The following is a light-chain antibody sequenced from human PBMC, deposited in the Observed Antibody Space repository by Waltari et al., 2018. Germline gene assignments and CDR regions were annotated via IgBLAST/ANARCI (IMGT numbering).Light chain of an antibody. CDR3: QHYNSFSPWT. CDR1: QSISSW. CDR2: KAS. V-gene: IGKV1-5*03. J-gene: IGKJ1*01. Sequence: DIQMTQSPSTLSASVGDRVTLPCRASQSISSWLAWYQQKPGKAPNLLIYKASTLESGVPSRFSGSRSGTEFTLTISSLQPDDFATYYCQHYNSFSPWTFGQGTRVEI.